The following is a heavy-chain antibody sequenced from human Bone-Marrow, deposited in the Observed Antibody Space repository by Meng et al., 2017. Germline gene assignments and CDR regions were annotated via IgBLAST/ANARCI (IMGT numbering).Heavy chain of an antibody. CDR2: ISGSGGST. CDR1: GFTFSSYA. V-gene: IGHV3-23*01. Sequence: GESLKISCAASGFTFSSYAMSWVRQAPGKGLEWVSAISGSGGSTYYADSVKGRFTISRDNSKNPLYLQMNSLRAEDTAVYYCAKDPGYSSSWNAFDIWGQGTMVTVSS. J-gene: IGHJ3*02. CDR3: AKDPGYSSSWNAFDI. D-gene: IGHD6-13*01.